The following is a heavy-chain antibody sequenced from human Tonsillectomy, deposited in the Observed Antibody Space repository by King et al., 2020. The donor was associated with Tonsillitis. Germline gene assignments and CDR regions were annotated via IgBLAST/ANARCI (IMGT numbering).Heavy chain of an antibody. V-gene: IGHV3-23*04. D-gene: IGHD3-22*01. CDR1: GFTFSTYA. CDR3: AKSDSRGYYPGGFDY. J-gene: IGHJ4*02. CDR2: ISGNGGST. Sequence: VQLVESGGGLIQPGGSLRLSCAASGFTFSTYAMSWVRQAPGKGLEWVSAISGNGGSTYYADSVKRRFTLSRDNSKNTLYLQMNSLRAEDTAVYYCAKSDSRGYYPGGFDYWGQGTLVTVSS.